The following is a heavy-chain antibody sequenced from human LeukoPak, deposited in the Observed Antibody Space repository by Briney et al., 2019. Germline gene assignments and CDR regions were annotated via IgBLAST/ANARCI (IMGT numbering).Heavy chain of an antibody. Sequence: PSETLSLTCTVSGGSISSFYWSWIRQPPGKGLEWIGYISYSGSTNYNPSLKSRVTISVDTSKNQFSLKLRSVTAADTAVYYCARAVPYDFWSGYEYYFDYWGQGTLVTVSS. CDR2: ISYSGST. J-gene: IGHJ4*02. CDR3: ARAVPYDFWSGYEYYFDY. V-gene: IGHV4-59*01. D-gene: IGHD3-3*01. CDR1: GGSISSFY.